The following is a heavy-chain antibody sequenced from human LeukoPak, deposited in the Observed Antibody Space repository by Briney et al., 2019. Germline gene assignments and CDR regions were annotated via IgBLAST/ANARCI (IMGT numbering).Heavy chain of an antibody. J-gene: IGHJ6*03. Sequence: SETLSLTCTVSGGSVSDYYWSWIRQSPGKGLEWIGYIYYTGSTSYNPSLRSRVTMSADTSKNQFSLKVSSVTAADTAVYYCARVFDSGSQAYFYYMDVWGKGTTVTISS. D-gene: IGHD3-10*01. V-gene: IGHV4-59*02. CDR3: ARVFDSGSQAYFYYMDV. CDR1: GGSVSDYY. CDR2: IYYTGST.